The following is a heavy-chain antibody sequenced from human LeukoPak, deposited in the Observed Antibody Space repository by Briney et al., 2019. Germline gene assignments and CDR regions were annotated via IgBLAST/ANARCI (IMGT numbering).Heavy chain of an antibody. CDR1: GFTFSSYT. Sequence: GGSLRLSCAASGFTFSSYTMSWVRQAPGKGLEWVSAMSGSGGSTYYADSVKGRFTISRDNSKNTLYLQMNSLRAEDTAVYYCAKEGDSSGFPFDYWGQGTLVTVSS. V-gene: IGHV3-23*01. CDR3: AKEGDSSGFPFDY. D-gene: IGHD3-22*01. J-gene: IGHJ4*02. CDR2: MSGSGGST.